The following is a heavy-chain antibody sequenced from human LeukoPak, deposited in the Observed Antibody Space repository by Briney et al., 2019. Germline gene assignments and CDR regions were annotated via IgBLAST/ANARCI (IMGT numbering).Heavy chain of an antibody. CDR2: IRYDESDK. J-gene: IGHJ4*02. Sequence: PGGSLRLSCAASGFAFSRYGMHWVRQAPGKGLEWVAFIRYDESDKKYKDSVKGGFTVSKDNSKDTVSLQMNSLRFEDTAVYYCATYFYASGNYYNYIYYWGQGALVTVSS. V-gene: IGHV3-30*02. D-gene: IGHD3-10*01. CDR1: GFAFSRYG. CDR3: ATYFYASGNYYNYIYY.